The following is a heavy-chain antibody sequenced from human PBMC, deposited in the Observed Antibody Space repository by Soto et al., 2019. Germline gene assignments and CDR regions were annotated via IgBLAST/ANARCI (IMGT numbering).Heavy chain of an antibody. CDR3: ARAAGRPYYFYGMDV. V-gene: IGHV1-69*06. CDR1: AGTFNNYA. Sequence: QEQLVQSGPEVQKPGSPVTVSCKASAGTFNNYAICWVRQTPGQGLEWMGGTIPLFSTSSYAQKFQGRVTITVDKSTSTVYMEMSNLKPEDTALYYCARAAGRPYYFYGMDVWGQGTTVTVSS. D-gene: IGHD3-10*01. J-gene: IGHJ6*02. CDR2: TIPLFSTS.